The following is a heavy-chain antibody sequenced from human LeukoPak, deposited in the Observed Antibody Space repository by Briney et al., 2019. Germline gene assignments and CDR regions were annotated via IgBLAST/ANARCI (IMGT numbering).Heavy chain of an antibody. CDR3: ARSSESYDSSGYYSYYFDY. Sequence: SETLSLTCAVYGGSFSGYYWSWIRQPPGKGLEWIGEINHSGSTNYNPSLKSRVTISVDTSKNQFSLKLRSVTAADTAVYYCARSSESYDSSGYYSYYFDYWGQGTLVTVSS. V-gene: IGHV4-34*01. CDR2: INHSGST. D-gene: IGHD3-22*01. CDR1: GGSFSGYY. J-gene: IGHJ4*02.